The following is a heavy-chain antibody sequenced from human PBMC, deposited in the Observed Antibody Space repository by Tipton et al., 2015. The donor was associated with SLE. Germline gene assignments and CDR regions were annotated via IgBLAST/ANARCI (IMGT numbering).Heavy chain of an antibody. V-gene: IGHV5-51*01. CDR3: ARGIGTGIAAADDAFDI. D-gene: IGHD6-13*01. CDR2: IYPGDSDT. Sequence: QLVQSGAEVKKPGESLRISCKGSGYSFTSYWISWVRRMPGKGLEWMGIIYPGDSDTRYSPSFQGQVTISADKSISTAYLQWSSLKASDTAMYYCARGIGTGIAAADDAFDIWGQGTMVTVSS. J-gene: IGHJ3*02. CDR1: GYSFTSYW.